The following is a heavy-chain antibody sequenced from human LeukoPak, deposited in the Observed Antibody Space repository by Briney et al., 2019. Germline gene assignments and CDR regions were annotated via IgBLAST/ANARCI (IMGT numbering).Heavy chain of an antibody. Sequence: SETLSLTCAVYGGSFSGYYWSWIRQPPGKGLEWIGEINHSGSTNYNPSLKSRVTISVDKSKNQFSLKLSSVTAADAAVYYCARDSGSYYLDYWGQGTLVTVSS. D-gene: IGHD1-26*01. CDR2: INHSGST. J-gene: IGHJ4*02. CDR3: ARDSGSYYLDY. CDR1: GGSFSGYY. V-gene: IGHV4-34*01.